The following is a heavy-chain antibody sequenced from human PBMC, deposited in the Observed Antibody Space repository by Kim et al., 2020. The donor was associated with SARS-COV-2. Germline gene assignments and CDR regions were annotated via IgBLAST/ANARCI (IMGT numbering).Heavy chain of an antibody. J-gene: IGHJ4*02. V-gene: IGHV4-59*01. CDR3: ARVDAYFDY. CDR1: GGSISSYY. CDR2: IYYSGST. Sequence: SETLSLTCTVSGGSISSYYWSWIRQPPGKGPEGIGYIYYSGSTNYNPSLKSRVTISVDTSKNQFSLKLSSVTAADTAVYYCARVDAYFDYWGQGTLVTVSS.